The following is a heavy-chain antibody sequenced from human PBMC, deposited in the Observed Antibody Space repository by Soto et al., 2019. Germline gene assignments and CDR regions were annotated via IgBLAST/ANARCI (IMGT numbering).Heavy chain of an antibody. V-gene: IGHV1-2*02. Sequence: ASVKVSCKASGYTFTDYDLHWVRQAPGQGLEWMGSINPRNGDAVSAQKFQARVTMTRDASITTAYMELIRLTSPDTAVYYCARHRFTSGSDYFDYWGQGTLVTVSS. CDR1: GYTFTDYD. CDR2: INPRNGDA. J-gene: IGHJ4*02. CDR3: ARHRFTSGSDYFDY. D-gene: IGHD1-1*01.